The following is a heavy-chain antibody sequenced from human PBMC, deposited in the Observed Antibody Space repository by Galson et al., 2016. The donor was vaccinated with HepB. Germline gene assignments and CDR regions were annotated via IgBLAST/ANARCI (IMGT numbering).Heavy chain of an antibody. CDR3: ARDTMVRGAKMDY. D-gene: IGHD3-10*01. J-gene: IGHJ4*02. CDR2: IIPIFETT. V-gene: IGHV1-69*13. CDR1: GDTFSTYA. Sequence: SVKVSCKASGDTFSTYAISWVRQTPGQGPEWMGGIIPIFETTNYAQRFQGRVMITADESTSTAYMELSSLRSEDTAVYYCARDTMVRGAKMDYWGQGTLVTVSS.